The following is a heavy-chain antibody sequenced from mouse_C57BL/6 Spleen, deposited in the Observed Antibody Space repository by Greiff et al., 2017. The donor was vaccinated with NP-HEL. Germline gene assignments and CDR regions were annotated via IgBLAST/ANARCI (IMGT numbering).Heavy chain of an antibody. CDR3: AREAQGSNYLFDY. J-gene: IGHJ2*01. CDR2: IYPRDGST. D-gene: IGHD2-5*01. CDR1: GYTFTSYD. V-gene: IGHV1-85*01. Sequence: VHLVESGPELVKPGASVKLSCKASGYTFTSYDINWVKQRPGPGLEWIGWIYPRDGSTKYNEKFKGKATLTVDTSSSTAYMELHSLTSEDSAVYFCAREAQGSNYLFDYWGQGTTLTVSS.